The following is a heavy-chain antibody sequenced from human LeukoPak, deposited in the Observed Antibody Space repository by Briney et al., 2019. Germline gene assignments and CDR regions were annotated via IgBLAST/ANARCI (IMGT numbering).Heavy chain of an antibody. Sequence: GGSLRLSCAASGFTFSSYTMNWVRQAPGKGLEWVSSISSSSSYIYYADSMKGRFTISRDNAKNSLYLQMNSLRAGDTALYYCARVRQWLVKDAFDIWGQGTMVTVSS. CDR2: ISSSSSYI. D-gene: IGHD6-19*01. V-gene: IGHV3-21*01. CDR3: ARVRQWLVKDAFDI. J-gene: IGHJ3*02. CDR1: GFTFSSYT.